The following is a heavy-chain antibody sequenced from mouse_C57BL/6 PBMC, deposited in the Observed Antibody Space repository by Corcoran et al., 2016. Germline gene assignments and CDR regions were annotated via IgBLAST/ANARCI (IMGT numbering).Heavy chain of an antibody. CDR1: GYTFTDYY. Sequence: EVQLQQSGPVLVQPGASVKMSCKASGYTFTDYYMNWVKQSHGKSLEWIGVINPYNGGTSYNQQFKGKATLTVDKSSSTAYMELTSLTSDDSAVYYWARRYYYGSSFYAMDYWGQGTSVTVSA. J-gene: IGHJ4*01. V-gene: IGHV1-19*01. CDR3: ARRYYYGSSFYAMDY. D-gene: IGHD1-1*01. CDR2: INPYNGGT.